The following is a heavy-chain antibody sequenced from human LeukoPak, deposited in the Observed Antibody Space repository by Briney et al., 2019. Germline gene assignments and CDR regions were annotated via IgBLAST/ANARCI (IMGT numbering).Heavy chain of an antibody. Sequence: PGGSLRLSCAASGFVFDDNAMSWVRQAPGKGLEWVSAISGSGGSTYYADSVKGRFTISRDNSKNTLYLQMNSLRAEDTAVYYCAKQAWIAVAGTLDYWGQGTLVTVSS. CDR3: AKQAWIAVAGTLDY. CDR1: GFVFDDNA. J-gene: IGHJ4*02. V-gene: IGHV3-23*01. CDR2: ISGSGGST. D-gene: IGHD6-19*01.